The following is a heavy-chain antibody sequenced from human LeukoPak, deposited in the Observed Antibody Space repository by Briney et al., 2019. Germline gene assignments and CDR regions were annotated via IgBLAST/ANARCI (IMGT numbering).Heavy chain of an antibody. CDR1: GFTFSSYA. D-gene: IGHD3-22*01. CDR2: ISYDGSNK. V-gene: IGHV3-30*04. CDR3: ARDSGYYDSSGYLDY. J-gene: IGHJ4*02. Sequence: GGSLRLSCAASGFTFSSYAMHWVRQAPGKGLEWVAVISYDGSNKYYADSVKGRLTISRDNSKNTLYLQMNSLRAEDTAVYYCARDSGYYDSSGYLDYWGQGTLVTVSS.